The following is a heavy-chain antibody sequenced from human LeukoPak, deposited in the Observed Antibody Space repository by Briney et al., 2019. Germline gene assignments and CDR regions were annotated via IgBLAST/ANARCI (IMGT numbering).Heavy chain of an antibody. CDR3: AKAGVEYCSSASCNFDY. J-gene: IGHJ4*02. CDR1: GFTFSNYA. D-gene: IGHD2-2*01. V-gene: IGHV3-23*01. CDR2: ISGNGGTT. Sequence: PGGSLRLSCAASGFTFSNYAMSWVRQAPGKGLEWVSTISGNGGTTYYADSVKGRFTISRDNSRNTLYLQMNSLRAEDTAVYLCAKAGVEYCSSASCNFDYWGQGNLVTVSS.